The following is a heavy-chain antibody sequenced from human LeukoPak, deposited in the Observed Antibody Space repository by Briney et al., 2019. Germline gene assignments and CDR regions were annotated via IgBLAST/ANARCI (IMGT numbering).Heavy chain of an antibody. CDR2: ISSSSSTI. CDR1: GFTFSSYS. CDR3: ARDARGIVGATIDSSY. V-gene: IGHV3-48*01. D-gene: IGHD1-26*01. J-gene: IGHJ4*02. Sequence: GGSLRLSCAASGFTFSSYSMNWVRQAPGKGLEWVSYISSSSSTIYYADSVKGRFTISRDNAKNSLYLQMNSLRAEDTAVYYCARDARGIVGATIDSSYWGQGTLVTVSS.